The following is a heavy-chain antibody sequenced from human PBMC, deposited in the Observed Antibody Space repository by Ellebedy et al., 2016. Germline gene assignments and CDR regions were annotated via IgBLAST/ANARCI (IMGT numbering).Heavy chain of an antibody. Sequence: GESLKISCAASKFTFSNYWMHWVRQGPGKGLVWVSRINSDGIITNYADSVKGRFTISRDNAKNTLYLQMNSLRAEDTAVYYCAREIAATAFDLWGQGTMVTVSS. CDR3: AREIAATAFDL. V-gene: IGHV3-74*01. D-gene: IGHD6-6*01. CDR1: KFTFSNYW. CDR2: INSDGIIT. J-gene: IGHJ3*01.